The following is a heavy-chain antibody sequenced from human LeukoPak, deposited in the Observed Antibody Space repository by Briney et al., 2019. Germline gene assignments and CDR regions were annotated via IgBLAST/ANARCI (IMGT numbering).Heavy chain of an antibody. CDR3: ARHIAVGEDV. V-gene: IGHV4-61*05. CDR1: GGAISSSNYY. Sequence: SETLSLTCTVSGGAISSSNYYWGWIRQPPGKGLEWLGYIYYSGSTTYNPSLKSRLTISVDASKNQFSLKLSSVTAADTAIYYCARHIAVGEDVWGQGTTVTVSS. D-gene: IGHD6-19*01. CDR2: IYYSGST. J-gene: IGHJ6*02.